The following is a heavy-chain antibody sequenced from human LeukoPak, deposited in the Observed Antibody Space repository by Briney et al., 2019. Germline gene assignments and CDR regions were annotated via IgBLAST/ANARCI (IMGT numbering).Heavy chain of an antibody. D-gene: IGHD6-6*01. J-gene: IGHJ4*02. V-gene: IGHV4-59*12. Sequence: SETLSLTCTVSGGSISSYYWSWIRQPPGKGLEWIGYIYDSGSTNYNPSLKSRVTISVDTSKNQFSLKLSSVTAADTAVYYCARDRSPARPFDYWGQGTLVTVSS. CDR2: IYDSGST. CDR1: GGSISSYY. CDR3: ARDRSPARPFDY.